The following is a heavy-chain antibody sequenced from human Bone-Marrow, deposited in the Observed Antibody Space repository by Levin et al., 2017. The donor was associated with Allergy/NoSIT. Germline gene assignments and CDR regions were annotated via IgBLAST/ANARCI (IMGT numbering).Heavy chain of an antibody. J-gene: IGHJ4*02. V-gene: IGHV3-15*01. CDR1: GFIFDSAW. Sequence: LSLTCAASGFIFDSAWLSWARQGPGEGLQWVGRIKSKNDGGTTDYGAAVKGRFTISRDDSKNTLYLQMSSLRIEDTAVYYCTTDRAITERPLFDFWGQGTLVTVSS. CDR2: IKSKNDGGTT. CDR3: TTDRAITERPLFDF. D-gene: IGHD6-25*01.